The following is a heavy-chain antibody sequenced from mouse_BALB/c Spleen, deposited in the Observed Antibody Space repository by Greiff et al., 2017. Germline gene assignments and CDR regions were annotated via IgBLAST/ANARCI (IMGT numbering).Heavy chain of an antibody. CDR2: ISYDGSN. J-gene: IGHJ3*01. V-gene: IGHV3-6*02. CDR1: GYSITSGYY. CDR3: ATGEGYPAWFAY. D-gene: IGHD2-2*01. Sequence: EVKLQESGPGLVKPSQSLSLTCSVTGYSITSGYYWNWIRQFPGNKLEWMGYISYDGSNNYNPSLKNRISITRDTSKNQFFLTVNSVTTEDTATYYCATGEGYPAWFAYWGQGTLVTVSA.